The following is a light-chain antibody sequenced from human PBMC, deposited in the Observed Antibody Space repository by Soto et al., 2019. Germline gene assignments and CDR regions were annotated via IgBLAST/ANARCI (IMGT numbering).Light chain of an antibody. CDR3: QQYGGLPRYT. CDR2: DAS. CDR1: QSVSSRY. J-gene: IGKJ2*01. V-gene: IGKV3-20*01. Sequence: EIVLTQSPGTLSLSPGERATLSCRASQSVSSRYLAWYQQKLGQAPRLLIYDASSRAAGIPDRFNGGGSGTDFTLTISRLEPEDSAVYYCQQYGGLPRYTCGQGTRLEIK.